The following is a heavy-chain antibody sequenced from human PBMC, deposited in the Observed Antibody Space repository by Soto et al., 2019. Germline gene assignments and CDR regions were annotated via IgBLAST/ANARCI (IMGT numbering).Heavy chain of an antibody. Sequence: QVQLVQSGAEVKKPGASVKVSCKASGYTFTSYAMHWVRQAPGQRLEWMAWINAGNGYTKYSQKCQGRVTITRDTSASTAYMGLSSMRSEDTAVYCCARGVVYYGSGSYNYYYYMDVWGKGTTVTVSS. CDR3: ARGVVYYGSGSYNYYYYMDV. V-gene: IGHV1-3*01. J-gene: IGHJ6*03. D-gene: IGHD3-10*01. CDR2: INAGNGYT. CDR1: GYTFTSYA.